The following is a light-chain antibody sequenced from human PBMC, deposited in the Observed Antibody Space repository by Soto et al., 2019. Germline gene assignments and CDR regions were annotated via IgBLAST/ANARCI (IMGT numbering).Light chain of an antibody. Sequence: DIQMTQSPSTLSASVGDRVTITCRASQTIGIWLAWYQQKPGRAPKLLIYKASSLQSGVPSRFSGSGSGTEFTLTISSLQPDDFATYYCQQYNTYSRTFGQGTKVEIK. CDR2: KAS. CDR3: QQYNTYSRT. CDR1: QTIGIW. V-gene: IGKV1-5*03. J-gene: IGKJ1*01.